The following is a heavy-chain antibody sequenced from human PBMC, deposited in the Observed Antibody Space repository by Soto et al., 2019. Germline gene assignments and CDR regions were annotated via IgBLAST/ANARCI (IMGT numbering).Heavy chain of an antibody. CDR1: GGSIRSGGYY. Sequence: SLTYSVAGGSIRSGGYYWSWIRQRPGKGLEWIGYIYYSGSTYYNPSLKSRVTISVDTSKNQFSLKLSSVTAADTAVYYCASPTTNYHDSSGALVYRGQGTLVLGFS. CDR3: ASPTTNYHDSSGALVY. V-gene: IGHV4-31*03. D-gene: IGHD3-22*01. J-gene: IGHJ4*02. CDR2: IYYSGST.